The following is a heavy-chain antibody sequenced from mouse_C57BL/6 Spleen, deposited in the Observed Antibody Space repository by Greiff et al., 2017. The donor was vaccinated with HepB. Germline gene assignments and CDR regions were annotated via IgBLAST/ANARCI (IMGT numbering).Heavy chain of an antibody. Sequence: QVQLQQSGPELVKPGASVKISCKASGYAFSSSWMNWVKQRPGKGLEWIGRIYPGDGDTHYNGKFTGKATLTADKSCSAAYMQLISLTSEDSAVYFCAKYQGAMDYWGQGTSVTVSS. V-gene: IGHV1-82*01. CDR2: IYPGDGDT. D-gene: IGHD5-1*01. CDR3: AKYQGAMDY. CDR1: GYAFSSSW. J-gene: IGHJ4*01.